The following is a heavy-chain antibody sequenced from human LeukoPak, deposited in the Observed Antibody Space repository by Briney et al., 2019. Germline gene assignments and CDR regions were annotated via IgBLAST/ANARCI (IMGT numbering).Heavy chain of an antibody. V-gene: IGHV1-18*01. CDR3: ARVAGGLESPFDY. Sequence: ASVKVSCKASGYTFTSYGLIWVRQAPRQGLEWMGWISPYNGNTNYAQKFQGRVTMTTDTSTSTAYMELRSLRSDDTAVYYCARVAGGLESPFDYWGQGTLVTVSS. CDR1: GYTFTSYG. CDR2: ISPYNGNT. D-gene: IGHD3/OR15-3a*01. J-gene: IGHJ4*02.